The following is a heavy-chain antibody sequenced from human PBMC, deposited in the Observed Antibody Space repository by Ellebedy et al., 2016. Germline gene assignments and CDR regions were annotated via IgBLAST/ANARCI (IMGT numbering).Heavy chain of an antibody. V-gene: IGHV4-59*01. J-gene: IGHJ5*02. CDR1: GGSISDYY. CDR3: ARATRSWFDP. Sequence: SETLSLXXTVSGGSISDYYWTWIRQPPGKGLEWIGYIYVSGTTNYNPSLKSRVTISVDTSKNQFSLKLSSVTAADTALYYCARATRSWFDPWGQGTLVTVSS. CDR2: IYVSGTT.